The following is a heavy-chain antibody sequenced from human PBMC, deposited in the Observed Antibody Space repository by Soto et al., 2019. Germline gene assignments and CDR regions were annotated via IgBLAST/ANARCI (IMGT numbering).Heavy chain of an antibody. CDR3: ARDIDPEIYDFWSGPILGAFDI. V-gene: IGHV3-48*01. CDR2: ISSSSSTI. Sequence: GGSLRLSCAASGFTFSSYSMNWVRQAPGKGLEWVSYISSSSSTIYYADSVKGRFTISRDNAKNSLYLQMNSLRAEDTAVYYCARDIDPEIYDFWSGPILGAFDIWGQGTMVTVSS. J-gene: IGHJ3*02. CDR1: GFTFSSYS. D-gene: IGHD3-3*01.